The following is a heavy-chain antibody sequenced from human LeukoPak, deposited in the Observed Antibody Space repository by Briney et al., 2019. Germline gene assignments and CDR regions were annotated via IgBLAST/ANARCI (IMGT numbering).Heavy chain of an antibody. CDR1: GYIFTVYG. V-gene: IGHV1-18*01. CDR2: INTFSGST. CDR3: ARWRYDFWSGYSDY. J-gene: IGHJ4*02. Sequence: GASVKVSCKVSGYIFTVYGISWVCQAPGQGLEWMGWINTFSGSTYYAQKFQGRVTMTTDTSTSTAYMDLRSLRPDDTAVYYCARWRYDFWSGYSDYWGQGTLVTVSS. D-gene: IGHD3-3*01.